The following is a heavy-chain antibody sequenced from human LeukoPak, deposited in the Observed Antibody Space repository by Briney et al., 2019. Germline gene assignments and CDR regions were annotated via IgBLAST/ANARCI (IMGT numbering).Heavy chain of an antibody. J-gene: IGHJ6*02. CDR2: IIPILGIG. D-gene: IGHD2-15*01. CDR3: ARPIPPPGEYCSGGSCYLWNYYYYGMDV. V-gene: IGHV1-69*04. Sequence: GASVKVSCKASGGTFSSYAISWVRQAPGQGLEWMGRIIPILGIGNYAQKFQGRVTITADKPTSTAYMELSSLRSEDTAVYYCARPIPPPGEYCSGGSCYLWNYYYYGMDVWGQGTTVTVSS. CDR1: GGTFSSYA.